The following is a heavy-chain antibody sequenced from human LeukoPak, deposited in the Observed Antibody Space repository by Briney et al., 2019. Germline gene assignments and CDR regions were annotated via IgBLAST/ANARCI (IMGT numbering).Heavy chain of an antibody. CDR2: ISSSSTYM. CDR1: GFTFSSYS. Sequence: PGGSLRLSCAASGFTFSSYSMNWVRQAPGKGLEWVSSISSSSTYMSHADSVKGRFTISRDNAKNSLYLQMNSLRAEDTAVYYCARETRITGDAFDIWGQGTMVTVSS. J-gene: IGHJ3*02. D-gene: IGHD1-20*01. CDR3: ARETRITGDAFDI. V-gene: IGHV3-21*01.